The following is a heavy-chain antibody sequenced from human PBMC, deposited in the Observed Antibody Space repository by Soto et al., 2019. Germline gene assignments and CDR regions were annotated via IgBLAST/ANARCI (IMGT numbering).Heavy chain of an antibody. CDR1: GFTVSNNY. Sequence: EVQLVESGGGLIQPGGSLRLSCAVSGFTVSNNYMSWVRQAPGKGLEGVSVIYSGGYTAYGDSVKGRFTISRDNSKNTQYLKKNSRGAAAPAVFYGATQPGGGGYWGQGTLVTVSS. D-gene: IGHD3-10*01. CDR2: IYSGGYT. J-gene: IGHJ4*02. V-gene: IGHV3-53*01. CDR3: ATQPGGGGY.